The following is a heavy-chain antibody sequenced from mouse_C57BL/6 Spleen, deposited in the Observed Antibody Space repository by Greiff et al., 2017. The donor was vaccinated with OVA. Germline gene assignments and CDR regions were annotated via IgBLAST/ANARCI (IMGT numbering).Heavy chain of an antibody. Sequence: EVQLVESGGGLVQPGGSLKLSCAASGFTFSDYYMYWVRQTPEKRLEWVAYISNGGGSTYYPDTVKGRFTISRDNAKNTLYLQMSRLKSEDTAMYYCARLNGSTFDYWGQGTTLTVSS. V-gene: IGHV5-12*01. CDR3: ARLNGSTFDY. CDR1: GFTFSDYY. J-gene: IGHJ2*01. CDR2: ISNGGGST. D-gene: IGHD1-1*01.